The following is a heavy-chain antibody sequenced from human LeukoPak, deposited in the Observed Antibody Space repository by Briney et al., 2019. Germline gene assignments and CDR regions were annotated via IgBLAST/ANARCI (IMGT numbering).Heavy chain of an antibody. J-gene: IGHJ5*02. Sequence: SVKVSCKASGGTFSSYAISWVRQAPGQGLEWMGGIIPIFGTANYAQKFQGRVTITADESTSTAYMELSSLRSDDTAVYYCARARWVRGQQLANNWFDPWGQGTLVIVSS. CDR3: ARARWVRGQQLANNWFDP. V-gene: IGHV1-69*13. D-gene: IGHD6-13*01. CDR1: GGTFSSYA. CDR2: IIPIFGTA.